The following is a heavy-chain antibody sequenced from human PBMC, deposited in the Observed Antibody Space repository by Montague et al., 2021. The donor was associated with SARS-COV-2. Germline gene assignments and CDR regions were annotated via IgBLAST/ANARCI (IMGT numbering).Heavy chain of an antibody. CDR3: ERDYGDYSCYYGLDV. CDR2: IYSSGST. Sequence: TLSLTCTVSGGSIRSGSYYWSWIRQPAGKGLEWIGRIYSSGSTNYNPSLKSRVTMSVDTSKNQFSLKVSSVTAADTAVYYCERDYGDYSCYYGLDVWGQGTTVTVSS. D-gene: IGHD4-17*01. J-gene: IGHJ6*02. CDR1: GGSIRSGSYY. V-gene: IGHV4-61*02.